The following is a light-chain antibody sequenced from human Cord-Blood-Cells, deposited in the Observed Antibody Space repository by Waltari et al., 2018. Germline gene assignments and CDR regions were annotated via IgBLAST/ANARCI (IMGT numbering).Light chain of an antibody. Sequence: EIVLTQSPATLSLSPGERATLSCRASQSVSSYLAWYQQKPGQAPRHLIYDATNRATGIPARFSGSGSGTDFTLTISSLEPEDFAVYYCQQRSNWRTFGQGTKLEIK. J-gene: IGKJ2*02. CDR1: QSVSSY. V-gene: IGKV3-11*01. CDR3: QQRSNWRT. CDR2: DAT.